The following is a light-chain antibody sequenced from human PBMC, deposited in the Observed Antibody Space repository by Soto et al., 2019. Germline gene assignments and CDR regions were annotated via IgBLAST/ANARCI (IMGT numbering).Light chain of an antibody. Sequence: EIVLTQSPATLSLSPGERATLSCRASQSVSSYLAWYQQKPGQAPRLLIYDASNRATGIPARFSGSGSGTDFTLTISSLEPEDLAVYYCQQRSNWPPVYTFGQGTKLEIK. J-gene: IGKJ2*01. CDR3: QQRSNWPPVYT. CDR1: QSVSSY. CDR2: DAS. V-gene: IGKV3-11*01.